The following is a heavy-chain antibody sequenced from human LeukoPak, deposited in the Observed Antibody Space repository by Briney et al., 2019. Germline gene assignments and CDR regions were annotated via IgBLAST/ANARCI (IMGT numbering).Heavy chain of an antibody. Sequence: GRSLKLSCAASGFTFSSYGMHWVRQAQAPGKGLEWVAVIWYDGGNTYYADSVKGRFTISRDNSKNTLYLQMDSLRAEDTAVYYCVRAPVGECRSGGCFSSHLDVWGQGTTVIVSS. CDR2: IWYDGGNT. CDR3: VRAPVGECRSGGCFSSHLDV. CDR1: GFTFSSYG. J-gene: IGHJ6*02. V-gene: IGHV3-33*01. D-gene: IGHD2-15*01.